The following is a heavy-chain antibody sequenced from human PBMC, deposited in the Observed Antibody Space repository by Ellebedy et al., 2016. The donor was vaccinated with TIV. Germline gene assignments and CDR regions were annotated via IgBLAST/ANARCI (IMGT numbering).Heavy chain of an antibody. CDR3: ARGRTVVLPHSRGGNDY. J-gene: IGHJ4*02. V-gene: IGHV1-2*04. Sequence: AASVKVSCKASGYTFTDYYMHWVRQAPGQGLEWMGWINPNSGDTNYAQKFQGWVTMTRDTSISTAYMDLSRLTSGDTALYYCARGRTVVLPHSRGGNDYWGQGTMITVSS. CDR1: GYTFTDYY. D-gene: IGHD2-2*01. CDR2: INPNSGDT.